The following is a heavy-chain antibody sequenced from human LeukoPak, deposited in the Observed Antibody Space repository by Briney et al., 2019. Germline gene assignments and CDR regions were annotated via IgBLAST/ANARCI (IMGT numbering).Heavy chain of an antibody. J-gene: IGHJ4*02. CDR3: AKGGKWDVTPFDY. CDR2: IKQDGNER. D-gene: IGHD1-26*01. V-gene: IGHV3-7*01. Sequence: GGSLRLSCAASGFIFSSYWMSWVRQAPGKGLEWVANIKQDGNERHYVDSVKGRFTISRDNSKNTLYLQMNSLRAEDTAVYYCAKGGKWDVTPFDYWGQGTLVTVSS. CDR1: GFIFSSYW.